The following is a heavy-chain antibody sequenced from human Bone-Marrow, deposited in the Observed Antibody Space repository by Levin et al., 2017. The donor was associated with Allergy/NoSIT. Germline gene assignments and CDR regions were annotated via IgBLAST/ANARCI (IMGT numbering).Heavy chain of an antibody. V-gene: IGHV4-38-2*02. J-gene: IGHJ4*02. D-gene: IGHD5-18*01. CDR2: IYHSGST. Sequence: SETLSLTCAVSGYSISSGYYWGWIRQPPGKGLEWIGSIYHSGSTYYNPSLKSRVTISVDTSKNQFSLKLSSVTAADTAVYYCARDQGYSYGSVLGPDYWGQGTLVTVSS. CDR3: ARDQGYSYGSVLGPDY. CDR1: GYSISSGYY.